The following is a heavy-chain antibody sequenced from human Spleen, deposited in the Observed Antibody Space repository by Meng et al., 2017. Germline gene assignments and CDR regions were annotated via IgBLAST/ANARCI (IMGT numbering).Heavy chain of an antibody. V-gene: IGHV4-31*03. CDR1: GGSLSSGGYY. Sequence: LQVSGPGVVTPSQTLSLPRTVPGGSLSSGGYYWSWIRQEPGKGLEWIGYIYYSGSTYYNPSLKSRVTISVETSKNQFSLKLSSVTAADTAVYFCARDGVGYGSGTNKWFDPWGQGTLVTVSS. J-gene: IGHJ5*02. CDR3: ARDGVGYGSGTNKWFDP. D-gene: IGHD3-10*01. CDR2: IYYSGST.